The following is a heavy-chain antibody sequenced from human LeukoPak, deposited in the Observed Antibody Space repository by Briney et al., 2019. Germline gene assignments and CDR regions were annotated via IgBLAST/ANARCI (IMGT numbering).Heavy chain of an antibody. Sequence: GGSLRLSCAASGFTFSDYSMKWVRQAPGKGLEWVSSISSGNTYKYYGDSVKGRFTISRDNAKNSLSLQMNSLGAEDTAVYYCARGPTLIGVAGTWPLDYWGQGTLVIVSS. CDR2: ISSGNTYK. CDR1: GFTFSDYS. J-gene: IGHJ4*02. D-gene: IGHD6-19*01. V-gene: IGHV3-21*01. CDR3: ARGPTLIGVAGTWPLDY.